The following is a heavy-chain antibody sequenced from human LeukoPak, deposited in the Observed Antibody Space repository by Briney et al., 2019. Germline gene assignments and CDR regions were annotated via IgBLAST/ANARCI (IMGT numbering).Heavy chain of an antibody. CDR3: ARHVGYYYDSSGYGFFDY. J-gene: IGHJ4*02. Sequence: SVKGSCKASGGTFISYAISWVRQAPGQGREWMGRIIPIFGTANYAQKFKGRVTITTDESTSTAYMELSSLRSEDTAVYYCARHVGYYYDSSGYGFFDYWGQGTLVTVSS. D-gene: IGHD3-22*01. V-gene: IGHV1-69*05. CDR1: GGTFISYA. CDR2: IIPIFGTA.